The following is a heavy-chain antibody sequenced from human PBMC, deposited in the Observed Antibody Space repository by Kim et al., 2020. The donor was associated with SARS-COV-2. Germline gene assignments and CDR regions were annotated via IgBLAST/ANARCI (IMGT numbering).Heavy chain of an antibody. CDR3: AKRYSSSSRFDY. Sequence: CADSVEGRFTISRDNSKNTLYLQMNSRRAEDTAVYYCAKRYSSSSRFDYWGQGTLVTVSS. D-gene: IGHD6-6*01. J-gene: IGHJ4*02. V-gene: IGHV3-23*01.